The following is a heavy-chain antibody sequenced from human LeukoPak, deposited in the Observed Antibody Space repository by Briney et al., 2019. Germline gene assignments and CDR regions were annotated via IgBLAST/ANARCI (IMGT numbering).Heavy chain of an antibody. CDR3: ARGDTTSGSGFDY. Sequence: ASVKVSCKASGYTFTGYYMHWVRQAPGQGLEWMGRINPNSGGTNYAQKFQGRVTMTRDTSISTAYMEPSRLRSDDTAVYYCARGDTTSGSGFDYWGQGTLVTVSS. V-gene: IGHV1-2*06. CDR2: INPNSGGT. D-gene: IGHD3-10*01. CDR1: GYTFTGYY. J-gene: IGHJ4*02.